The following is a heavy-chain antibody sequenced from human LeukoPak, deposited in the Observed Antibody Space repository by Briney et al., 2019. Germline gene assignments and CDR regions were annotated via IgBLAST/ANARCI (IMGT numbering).Heavy chain of an antibody. CDR2: ISSSSSYI. CDR1: GFTFSSYS. D-gene: IGHD3-3*01. J-gene: IGHJ6*02. CDR3: AKSVAIYFYYGLDV. V-gene: IGHV3-21*04. Sequence: GGSLRLSCAASGFTFSSYSMNWVRQAPGERLEWVSSISSSSSYIYYADSVKGRFTISRDNSKNTLFLQMNSLRAEDTAPYYCAKSVAIYFYYGLDVWGQGTTVTVSS.